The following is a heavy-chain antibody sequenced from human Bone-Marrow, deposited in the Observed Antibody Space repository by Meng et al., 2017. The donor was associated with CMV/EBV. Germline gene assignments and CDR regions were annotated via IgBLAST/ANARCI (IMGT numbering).Heavy chain of an antibody. J-gene: IGHJ6*02. D-gene: IGHD2-2*01. CDR3: ARDPVRIVVVPAAMPTYYYYYYGMDV. Sequence: SQTLSLTCAISGDSVSSNSAAWNWIRQSPSRGLEWLGRTYYRSKWYNDYAVSVKSRITINPDTSKNQFSLQLNSVTPEDTAVYYCARDPVRIVVVPAAMPTYYYYYYGMDVWGQGTTVTVSS. CDR1: GDSVSSNSAA. CDR2: TYYRSKWYN. V-gene: IGHV6-1*01.